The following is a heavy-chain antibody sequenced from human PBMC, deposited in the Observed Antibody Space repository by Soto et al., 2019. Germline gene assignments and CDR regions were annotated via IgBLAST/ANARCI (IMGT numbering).Heavy chain of an antibody. CDR1: GYTFTSYG. D-gene: IGHD6-19*01. V-gene: IGHV1-3*01. Sequence: ASVKVSCKASGYTFTSYGMSWVRQAPGQGLEWMGWINAGNGHTKYSQKFQGRVTITRDTSASTAYMELSSLRSEDTAVYYCARVSSSGWHFDVWGQGTMVTVSS. CDR3: ARVSSSGWHFDV. J-gene: IGHJ3*01. CDR2: INAGNGHT.